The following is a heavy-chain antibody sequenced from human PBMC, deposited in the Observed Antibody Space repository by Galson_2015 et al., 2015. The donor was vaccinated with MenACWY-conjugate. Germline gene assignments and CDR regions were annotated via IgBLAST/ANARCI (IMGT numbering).Heavy chain of an antibody. V-gene: IGHV1-46*02. CDR2: INPYGGST. J-gene: IGHJ6*02. Sequence: SVKVSCKASGYTFNTYYMHWVRQAPGQGLEWVGIINPYGGSTTYAQKFQGRVTMTRDTSTSTVYMELSSLRSEDTAVYYCARGRGSYYSGMDVWGQGTTVTVSS. D-gene: IGHD1-26*01. CDR1: GYTFNTYY. CDR3: ARGRGSYYSGMDV.